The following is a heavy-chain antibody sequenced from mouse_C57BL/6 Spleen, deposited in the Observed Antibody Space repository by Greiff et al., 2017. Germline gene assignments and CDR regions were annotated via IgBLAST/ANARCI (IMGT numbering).Heavy chain of an antibody. V-gene: IGHV1-80*01. D-gene: IGHD1-2*01. CDR1: GYAFSSYW. Sequence: QVQLKESGAELVKPGASVKISCKASGYAFSSYWMNWVKQRPGKGLEWIGQIYPGDGDTNYNGKFKGKATLTADKSSSTAYMQLSSLTSEDSAVYFCARRDTTAPFAYWGQGTLVTVSA. J-gene: IGHJ3*01. CDR2: IYPGDGDT. CDR3: ARRDTTAPFAY.